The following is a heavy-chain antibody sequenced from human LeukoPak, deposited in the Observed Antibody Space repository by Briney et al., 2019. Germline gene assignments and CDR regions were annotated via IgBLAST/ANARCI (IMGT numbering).Heavy chain of an antibody. CDR2: ISGSNSDT. CDR1: VYTFTSYG. V-gene: IGHV1-18*01. D-gene: IGHD6-13*01. J-gene: IGHJ6*02. CDR3: ARDYGRITANYYGLDI. Sequence: ASVKVSCKASVYTFTSYGISWVRQAPEQRLEWMGWISGSNSDTTYPKKCQGRVTMTTDPSTSTAYMELRWLRSDDTAVYYCARDYGRITANYYGLDIWGQGTTVTVSS.